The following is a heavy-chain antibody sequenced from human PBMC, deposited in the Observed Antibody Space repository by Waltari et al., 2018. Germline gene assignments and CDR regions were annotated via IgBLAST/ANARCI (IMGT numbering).Heavy chain of an antibody. V-gene: IGHV4-34*01. J-gene: IGHJ5*02. D-gene: IGHD3-3*01. CDR3: ARGRLLRLPPPNWFDP. Sequence: QVQLQQWGAGLLKPSETLSLTCAVYGGSFSGYYWSWIRQPPGKGLEWIGEINHSGSTNYNPSLKSRVTISVDTSKNQFSLKLSSVTAADTAVYYWARGRLLRLPPPNWFDPWGQGTLVTVSS. CDR1: GGSFSGYY. CDR2: INHSGST.